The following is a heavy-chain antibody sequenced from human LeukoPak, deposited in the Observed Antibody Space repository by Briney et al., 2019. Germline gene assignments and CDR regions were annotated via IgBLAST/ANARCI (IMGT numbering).Heavy chain of an antibody. V-gene: IGHV3-7*01. D-gene: IGHD2-2*01. CDR1: GLCSSSNW. CDR2: IKQDGSEK. CDR3: ARVSLSNSRDD. Sequence: GGSLRLSCGASGLCSSSNWMSWVRRAPGKGLEWVATIKQDGSEKYFVDSVKGRFTISRDNAKNSLYLQMNSLRAENTAVYYCARVSLSNSRDDGGQGTLVTVSA. J-gene: IGHJ4*02.